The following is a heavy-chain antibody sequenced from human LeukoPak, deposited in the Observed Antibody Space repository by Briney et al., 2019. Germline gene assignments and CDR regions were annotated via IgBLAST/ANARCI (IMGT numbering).Heavy chain of an antibody. CDR2: ISGSGGST. CDR3: AKVPRLGIVGAYNWFDP. Sequence: PGGSLRLSRAASGFTFSSYWMHWVRQAPGKGLEWVSAISGSGGSTYYADSVKGRFTISRDNSKNTLYLQMNSLRAEDTAVYYCAKVPRLGIVGAYNWFDPWGQGTLVTVSS. J-gene: IGHJ5*02. D-gene: IGHD1-26*01. V-gene: IGHV3-23*01. CDR1: GFTFSSYW.